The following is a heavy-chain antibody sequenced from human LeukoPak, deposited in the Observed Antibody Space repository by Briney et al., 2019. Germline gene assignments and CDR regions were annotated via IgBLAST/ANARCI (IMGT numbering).Heavy chain of an antibody. J-gene: IGHJ4*02. V-gene: IGHV3-9*03. D-gene: IGHD2-15*01. CDR2: ISWNSGSI. Sequence: PGGSLRLSCAASGFTFDDYAMHWVRQAPGKGLEWVSGISWNSGSIGYADSVKGRFTISRDNAKNSLYLQMNSLRAEDMALYYCAKGGVVVVAAAYFDYWGREPWSPSPQ. CDR1: GFTFDDYA. CDR3: AKGGVVVVAAAYFDY.